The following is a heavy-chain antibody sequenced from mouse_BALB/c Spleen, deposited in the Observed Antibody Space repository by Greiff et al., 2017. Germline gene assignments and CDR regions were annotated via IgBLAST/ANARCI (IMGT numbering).Heavy chain of an antibody. D-gene: IGHD2-1*01. CDR2: ISDGGSYT. CDR3: ARDLLDY. CDR1: GFTFSDYY. V-gene: IGHV5-4*02. Sequence: EVMLVESGGGLVKPGGSLKLSCAASGFTFSDYYMYWVRQTPEKRLEWVATISDGGSYTYYPDSVKGRFTISRDNAKNNLYLQMTSLRSEDTAMYYCARDLLDYWGQGTTLTVSS. J-gene: IGHJ2*01.